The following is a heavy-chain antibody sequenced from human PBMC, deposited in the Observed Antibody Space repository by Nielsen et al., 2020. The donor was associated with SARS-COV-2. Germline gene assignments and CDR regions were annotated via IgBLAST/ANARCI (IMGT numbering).Heavy chain of an antibody. Sequence: WVRQAPGQGLEWMGWISAYNGNTNYAQKLQGRVTITADESTSTAYMELSSLRSEDTAVYYCARFGLGVTSLDYWGQGTLVTVSS. V-gene: IGHV1-18*01. D-gene: IGHD3-10*01. J-gene: IGHJ4*02. CDR2: ISAYNGNT. CDR3: ARFGLGVTSLDY.